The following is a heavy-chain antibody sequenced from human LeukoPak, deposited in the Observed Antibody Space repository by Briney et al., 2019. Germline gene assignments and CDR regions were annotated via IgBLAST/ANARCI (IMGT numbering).Heavy chain of an antibody. CDR2: MRFDGSNK. CDR1: GFTFTSYG. J-gene: IGHJ4*02. V-gene: IGHV3-30*02. D-gene: IGHD5-18*01. CDR3: AKGAGYSYGYGANFLDY. Sequence: GGSLRLSCAASGFTFTSYGMHWVRQAPGKGLEWVAFMRFDGSNKYYADSVKGRFTISRDNSKHTLYLHMNSLRPEDTAVYYCAKGAGYSYGYGANFLDYWGQGTLVTVSS.